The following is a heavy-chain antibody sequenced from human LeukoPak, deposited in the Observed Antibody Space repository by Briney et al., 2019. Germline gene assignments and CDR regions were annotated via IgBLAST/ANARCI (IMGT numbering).Heavy chain of an antibody. J-gene: IGHJ4*02. CDR2: ISGSGGST. CDR1: GFTFSSYG. CDR3: AKDEGAYCGGDCYSGGYFDY. V-gene: IGHV3-23*01. Sequence: GGTLRLSCAASGFTFSSYGMSWVRQAPGKGLEWVSAISGSGGSTYYADSVKGRFTISRDNSKNTLYLQMNSLRAEDTAVYYCAKDEGAYCGGDCYSGGYFDYWGQGTLVTVSS. D-gene: IGHD2-21*02.